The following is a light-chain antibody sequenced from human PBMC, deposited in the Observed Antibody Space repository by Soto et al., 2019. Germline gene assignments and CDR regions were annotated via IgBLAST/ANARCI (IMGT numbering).Light chain of an antibody. J-gene: IGLJ1*01. Sequence: QSVLTQPASVSGSPGQSITISCTGTSSDVGGYNYVSWYQQHPGKAPKLMIYDVSNRPSGVSNRFSGSKSGNTASLTISGLQADDEAAYYCSSYTSSSTLHVFGTGTKVTVL. CDR2: DVS. CDR3: SSYTSSSTLHV. V-gene: IGLV2-14*01. CDR1: SSDVGGYNY.